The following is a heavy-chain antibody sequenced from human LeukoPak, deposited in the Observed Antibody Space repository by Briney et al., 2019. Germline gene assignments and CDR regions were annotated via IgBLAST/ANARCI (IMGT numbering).Heavy chain of an antibody. J-gene: IGHJ4*02. D-gene: IGHD6-19*01. Sequence: GGSLRLSCAASGFTFSSYWMNWARQAPGKGLEWVASINHNGNVNYYVDSVKGRFTISRDNAKNSLYLQMNSLRAEDTAVYYCARDKGLGPAVAGVDYWGQGTLVTVSS. CDR1: GFTFSSYW. V-gene: IGHV3-7*01. CDR2: INHNGNVN. CDR3: ARDKGLGPAVAGVDY.